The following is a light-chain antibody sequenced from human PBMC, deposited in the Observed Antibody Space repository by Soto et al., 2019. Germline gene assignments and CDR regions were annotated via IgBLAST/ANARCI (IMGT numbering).Light chain of an antibody. CDR3: QQYHTWWT. CDR1: QSISSW. Sequence: DIQMTQSPSTLSASVGDRVTITCRASQSISSWLAWYQQKPGKAPKILIYKASSLESGVPSRFSGSGSGTEFNLTISSLQPDDFATYYCQQYHTWWTFGQGTKVEI. CDR2: KAS. J-gene: IGKJ1*01. V-gene: IGKV1-5*03.